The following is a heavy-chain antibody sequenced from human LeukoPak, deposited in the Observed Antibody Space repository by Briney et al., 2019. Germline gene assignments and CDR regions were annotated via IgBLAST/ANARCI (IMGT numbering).Heavy chain of an antibody. V-gene: IGHV3-48*03. Sequence: GGSLRLSCAASGFTFSSYEMNWVRQAPGKGLEWVSYISSSGSTIYYADSVKGRFTISRDNAKNSLYPQMNSLRAEDTAVHYCADSSGYEDAFDIWGQGTMVTVSS. D-gene: IGHD3-22*01. CDR3: ADSSGYEDAFDI. J-gene: IGHJ3*02. CDR2: ISSSGSTI. CDR1: GFTFSSYE.